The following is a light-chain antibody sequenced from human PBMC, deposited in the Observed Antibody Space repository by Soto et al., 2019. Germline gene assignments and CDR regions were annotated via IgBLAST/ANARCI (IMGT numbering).Light chain of an antibody. CDR3: TSFTSSSTYV. CDR1: SSNIGSNF. V-gene: IGLV1-47*01. J-gene: IGLJ1*01. CDR2: RNN. Sequence: QSVLTQPPSASGTPGQRVTISCSGSSSNIGSNFVYWYQQFPGTAPKLLIYRNNQRPSGVPDRFSGSKSGNTASLTISGLQAEDEADYYCTSFTSSSTYVFGTGTKLTVL.